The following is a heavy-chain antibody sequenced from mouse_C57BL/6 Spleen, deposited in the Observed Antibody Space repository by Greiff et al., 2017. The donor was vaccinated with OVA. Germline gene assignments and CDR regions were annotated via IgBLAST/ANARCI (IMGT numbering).Heavy chain of an antibody. CDR3: ARDRGYDYEGMDY. D-gene: IGHD2-4*01. CDR1: GFTFSSYA. V-gene: IGHV5-4*01. Sequence: DVKLVESGGGLVKPGGSLKLSCAASGFTFSSYAMSWVRQTPEKRLEWVATISDGGSYTYYPDNVKGRFTISRDNAKNNLYLQMSHLKSEDTAMYYCARDRGYDYEGMDYWGQGTSVTVSS. J-gene: IGHJ4*01. CDR2: ISDGGSYT.